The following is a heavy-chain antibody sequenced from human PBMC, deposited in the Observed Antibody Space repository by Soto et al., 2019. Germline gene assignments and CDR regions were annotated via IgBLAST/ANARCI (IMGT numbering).Heavy chain of an antibody. V-gene: IGHV3-30-3*01. CDR3: ARVRDGYNLAVLDY. Sequence: QVQLVESGGGVVQPGRSLRLSCAASGFTFSSYAMHWVRQAPGKGLEWVAVISYDGSNKYYADSVKGRFTISRDNSKNTLYLQMTSLRAEDTALYYCARVRDGYNLAVLDYWGQGTLVTVSS. J-gene: IGHJ4*02. D-gene: IGHD5-12*01. CDR1: GFTFSSYA. CDR2: ISYDGSNK.